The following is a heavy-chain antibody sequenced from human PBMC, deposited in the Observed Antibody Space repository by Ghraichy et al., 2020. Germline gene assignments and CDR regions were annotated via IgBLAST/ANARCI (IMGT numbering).Heavy chain of an antibody. CDR3: ARDSPRGYYYGMDV. CDR2: ISSSGSTI. CDR1: GFTFSSYE. J-gene: IGHJ6*02. Sequence: GGSLRLSCAASGFTFSSYEMNWVRQAPGKGLEWVSYISSSGSTIYYADSVKGRFTISRDNAKNSLYLQMNSLRAEDTAVYYCARDSPRGYYYGMDVWGQGTTVTVSS. V-gene: IGHV3-48*03.